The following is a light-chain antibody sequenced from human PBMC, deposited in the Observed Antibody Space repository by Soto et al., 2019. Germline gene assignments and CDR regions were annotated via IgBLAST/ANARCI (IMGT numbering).Light chain of an antibody. CDR3: QQSYSTPLT. CDR2: AAS. CDR1: QSISSY. J-gene: IGKJ4*01. V-gene: IGKV1-39*01. Sequence: DIQMTQSPSSLSASVGDRVTITCLSSQSISSYLNWYQQKPGKAPKLLIDAASSLQSGVPSRFSGSGSGTDFTLTISSLQPEDFATYYCQQSYSTPLTFGGGTKVDI.